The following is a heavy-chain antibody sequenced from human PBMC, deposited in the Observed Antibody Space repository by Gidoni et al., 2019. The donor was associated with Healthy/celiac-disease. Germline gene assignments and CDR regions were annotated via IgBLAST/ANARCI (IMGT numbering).Heavy chain of an antibody. Sequence: QLQLQESGPVLVKPSETLSLTCTVSGVSISSSSYFWGWIRQPPGKGLEWIGSIYYSGRTSYNPSLKSRVTISVDTSKNQFSLKLSSVTAADTAVYYCARFFGELLYYFDYWGQGTLVTVSS. CDR1: GVSISSSSYF. V-gene: IGHV4-39*07. D-gene: IGHD3-10*01. CDR2: IYYSGRT. CDR3: ARFFGELLYYFDY. J-gene: IGHJ4*02.